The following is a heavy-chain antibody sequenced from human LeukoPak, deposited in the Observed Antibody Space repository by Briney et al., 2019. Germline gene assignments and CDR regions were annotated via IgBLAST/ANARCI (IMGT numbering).Heavy chain of an antibody. J-gene: IGHJ4*02. CDR1: GFTFSSYS. Sequence: GGSLRLSCAASGFTFSSYSMNWVRQAPGKGLEWVSYISSSSSIIYYADSVKGRFTISRDNAKNSLYLQMNSLRAEDTAVYYCAREGGKDFDYWGQGTLVTVSS. CDR3: AREGGKDFDY. CDR2: ISSSSSII. D-gene: IGHD1-26*01. V-gene: IGHV3-48*04.